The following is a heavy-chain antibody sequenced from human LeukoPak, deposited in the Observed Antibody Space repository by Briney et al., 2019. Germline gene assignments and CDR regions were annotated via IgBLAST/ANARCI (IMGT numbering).Heavy chain of an antibody. D-gene: IGHD3-16*01. CDR1: GFTFSSYW. V-gene: IGHV3-7*04. Sequence: GGSLRLSCAASGFTFSSYWMSWVRQAPGKGPEWVANINQDGSEKYYVDSVKGRFTLSRDNAKNSLYLQINCLRAEDTAVYYCARDRNEGGGFDYWGQGTLVTVSS. J-gene: IGHJ4*02. CDR3: ARDRNEGGGFDY. CDR2: INQDGSEK.